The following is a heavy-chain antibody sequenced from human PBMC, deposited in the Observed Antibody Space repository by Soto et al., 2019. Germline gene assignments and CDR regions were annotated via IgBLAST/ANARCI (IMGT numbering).Heavy chain of an antibody. CDR3: AREGGMTTVDY. J-gene: IGHJ4*02. Sequence: ESGGGLVQPGGSLRLSCAASGFTFSSYRMCWVRQAPGKGLEWVSYISSSSSAIYYADSVKGRFTISRDNAKNSLYLQMNSLRAEDTAVYYCAREGGMTTVDYWGQGILVTVSS. D-gene: IGHD4-17*01. V-gene: IGHV3-48*01. CDR2: ISSSSSAI. CDR1: GFTFSSYR.